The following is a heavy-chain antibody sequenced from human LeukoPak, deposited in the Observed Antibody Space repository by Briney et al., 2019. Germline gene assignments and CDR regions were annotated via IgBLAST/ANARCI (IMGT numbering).Heavy chain of an antibody. J-gene: IGHJ4*02. CDR3: AKDGSSSWYLIDY. CDR1: GFTFRNYG. Sequence: GGSLRLSCAASGFTFRNYGMHWVRQAPGKGLEGVAIIRYDGSNKYYADSVRGRFTISRDNSKNTLYLQMNNLRAEDTAVYYCAKDGSSSWYLIDYWGQGTLVTVSS. V-gene: IGHV3-30*02. CDR2: IRYDGSNK. D-gene: IGHD6-13*01.